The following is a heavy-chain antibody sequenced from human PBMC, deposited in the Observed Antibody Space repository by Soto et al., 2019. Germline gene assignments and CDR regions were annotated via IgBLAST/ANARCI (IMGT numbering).Heavy chain of an antibody. CDR2: IYYSGST. D-gene: IGHD6-13*01. CDR1: GGSISSYY. CDR3: ASHRAAAGSNNWFDP. J-gene: IGHJ5*02. Sequence: TSETLSLTCTVSGGSISSYYWSWIRQPPGKGLEWIGYIYYSGSTNYNPSLKSRVTISVDTSKNQFSLKLSSVTAADTAVYYCASHRAAAGSNNWFDPWGQGTLVT. V-gene: IGHV4-59*08.